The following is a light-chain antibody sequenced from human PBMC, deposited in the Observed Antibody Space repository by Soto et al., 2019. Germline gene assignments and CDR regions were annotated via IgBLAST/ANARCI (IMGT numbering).Light chain of an antibody. V-gene: IGKV2-28*01. Sequence: DIVMTQSPLSLPVTPGEPASISCRSSQSLLHSNGYNYLDWYLQKPGQSPQLLIYLGSNRASGVPDRFSGSGSDTDFTLKISRVEAEDVGVYYCMQALQQWTFGQGTKVEIK. CDR3: MQALQQWT. CDR2: LGS. J-gene: IGKJ1*01. CDR1: QSLLHSNGYNY.